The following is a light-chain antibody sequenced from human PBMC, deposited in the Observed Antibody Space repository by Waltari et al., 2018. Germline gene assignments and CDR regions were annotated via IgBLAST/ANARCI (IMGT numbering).Light chain of an antibody. V-gene: IGKV1D-12*01. CDR1: QDISNQ. CDR2: DAS. CDR3: QETITFPIT. J-gene: IGKJ5*01. Sequence: DIQMTQSPSSVSASVGDTVTITCRASQDISNQLTWYQQKPGKAPKFLIYDASTLESGVPSRFSVSGSGTDFTLTVRGLQPEDFATYYCQETITFPITFGQGTRLEIK.